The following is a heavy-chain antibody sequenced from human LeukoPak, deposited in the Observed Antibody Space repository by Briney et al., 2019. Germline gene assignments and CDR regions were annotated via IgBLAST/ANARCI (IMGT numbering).Heavy chain of an antibody. D-gene: IGHD3-22*01. V-gene: IGHV4-4*07. Sequence: ASETLSLTCTVSGGSISSYYWSWIRQPAGKGLEWLGRIYTSGSTNYNPSLKSRVTMSVDTSKNQFSLKLTSVTAADTAVYYCARLVVITTFDWFDPWGQGTLVTVSS. J-gene: IGHJ5*02. CDR3: ARLVVITTFDWFDP. CDR2: IYTSGST. CDR1: GGSISSYY.